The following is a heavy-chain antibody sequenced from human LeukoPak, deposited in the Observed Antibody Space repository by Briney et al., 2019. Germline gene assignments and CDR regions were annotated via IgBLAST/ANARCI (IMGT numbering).Heavy chain of an antibody. CDR2: INHSGRT. Sequence: SETLSLTCAAYGASFSGYYWSWIRQPPGKGLEWIGEINHSGRTNYKSSLKSRVTMSVDTSKNQFSLKLSSVTAADTAVYYCARLWDCGGDCYSGAFDIWGHGTMVTVSS. D-gene: IGHD2-21*02. V-gene: IGHV4-34*01. J-gene: IGHJ3*02. CDR1: GASFSGYY. CDR3: ARLWDCGGDCYSGAFDI.